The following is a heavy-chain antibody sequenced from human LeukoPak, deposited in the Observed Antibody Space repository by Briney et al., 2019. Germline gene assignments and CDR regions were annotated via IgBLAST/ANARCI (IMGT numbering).Heavy chain of an antibody. D-gene: IGHD6-6*01. CDR2: MNPNSGNT. CDR1: GYTFTSYD. CDR3: ARRYSSSSVRPRFWFDP. J-gene: IGHJ5*02. Sequence: ASVKVSCKASGYTFTSYDINWVRQATGQGLEWMGWMNPNSGNTGYAQKFHGRVTMTRNTSISTAYMELSSLRSEDTAVYYCARRYSSSSVRPRFWFDPRGQGTLVTVSS. V-gene: IGHV1-8*01.